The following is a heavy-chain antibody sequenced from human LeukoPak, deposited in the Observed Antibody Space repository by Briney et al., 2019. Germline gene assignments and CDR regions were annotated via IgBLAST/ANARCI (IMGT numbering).Heavy chain of an antibody. D-gene: IGHD3-10*01. J-gene: IGHJ6*03. Sequence: GGSLRLSCAASGVNFGIFGMSWVRQVPGKGLEWVSGITWSGGSTGYADFVKGRFTISRDNAKRNLYLQMNSLRVEDTALYYCAMKFSGDYYYMDVWGKGTTVIVSS. V-gene: IGHV3-20*04. CDR3: AMKFSGDYYYMDV. CDR2: ITWSGGST. CDR1: GVNFGIFG.